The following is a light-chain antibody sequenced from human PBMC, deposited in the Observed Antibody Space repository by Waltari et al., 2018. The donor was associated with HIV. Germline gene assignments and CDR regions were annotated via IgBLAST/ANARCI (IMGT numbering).Light chain of an antibody. Sequence: AVPQPAYVSGLPGQSTTISCTGDASDFGLSNFVSWYHHTSGNPPRLILSDVDSRASGVSDRFSGSMSGNTASLTISGLRAEDEGHYYCASINGDNTVIFGGGTEVTVL. CDR1: ASDFGLSNF. J-gene: IGLJ2*01. CDR2: DVD. V-gene: IGLV2-14*01. CDR3: ASINGDNTVI.